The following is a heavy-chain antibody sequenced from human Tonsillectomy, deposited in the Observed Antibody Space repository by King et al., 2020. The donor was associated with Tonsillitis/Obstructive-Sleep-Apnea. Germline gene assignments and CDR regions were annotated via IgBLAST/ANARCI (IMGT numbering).Heavy chain of an antibody. V-gene: IGHV3-7*04. Sequence: VQLVESGGGLVQPGGSLRLSCAASGFTFSSYWMSWVRQAPGKGLEWVANINKDGSDKHYVDSVKGRFTISRDNAKNSLYLQMNRLRVEDTAVYYCARDLSPCVAATLTPYDAFDIWGQGTMVTVSS. D-gene: IGHD2-15*01. CDR3: ARDLSPCVAATLTPYDAFDI. CDR2: INKDGSDK. CDR1: GFTFSSYW. J-gene: IGHJ3*02.